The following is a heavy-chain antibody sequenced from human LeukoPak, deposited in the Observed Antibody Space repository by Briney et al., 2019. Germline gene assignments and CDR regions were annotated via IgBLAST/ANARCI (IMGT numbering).Heavy chain of an antibody. CDR2: MSILSGIT. V-gene: IGHV3-21*01. J-gene: IGHJ4*02. Sequence: PGDSLRLSCAGSGFPFSGYSMDWVRQTPCKGLGSFSSMSILSGITYYAETVKGRFTVSRDNAKNLLHLQMNSLRVEDTAIYYCAREFEYSTSGAGYWGQGTLVTVSS. CDR1: GFPFSGYS. CDR3: AREFEYSTSGAGY. D-gene: IGHD6-6*01.